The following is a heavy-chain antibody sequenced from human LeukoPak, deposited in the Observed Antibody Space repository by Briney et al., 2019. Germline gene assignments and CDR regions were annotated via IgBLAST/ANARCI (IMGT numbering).Heavy chain of an antibody. CDR1: GFTFSSYG. CDR3: AKWTYNYGSGSFGY. V-gene: IGHV3-30*02. Sequence: PGGSLRLSCAASGFTFSSYGMHWVRQAPGKGLERVAFIRFDGSNKYYVDFVKGRFTISRDNFKNTLYLQMNSLRIEDTAVYYCAKWTYNYGSGSFGYWGQGTLVTVSS. D-gene: IGHD3-10*01. J-gene: IGHJ4*02. CDR2: IRFDGSNK.